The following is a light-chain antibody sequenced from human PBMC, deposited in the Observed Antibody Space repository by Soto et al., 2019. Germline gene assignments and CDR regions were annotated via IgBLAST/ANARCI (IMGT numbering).Light chain of an antibody. CDR3: QQSFSVLWT. CDR1: QSISSY. CDR2: AAS. Sequence: DIQVTQSPSSLSASVGDRVTITCHTSQSISSYLNWYQQRPGRAPRLLIHAASGLQSGVPSRFSGSGSWTDFTLTISSLQPEDSATYYCQQSFSVLWTFGQGTKVEIK. V-gene: IGKV1-39*01. J-gene: IGKJ1*01.